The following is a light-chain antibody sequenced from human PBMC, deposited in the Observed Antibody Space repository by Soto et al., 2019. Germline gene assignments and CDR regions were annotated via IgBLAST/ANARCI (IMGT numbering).Light chain of an antibody. CDR1: QSVSSI. Sequence: EVLVTQSPATLSVSKGERATLSCRASQSVSSIFAWYQQKPGQAPRLLISDASNRATGIPARFSGSGSGTDFTLTISSLEPEDFAVYYCQQRSSWPPWTFGQGTKVDI. J-gene: IGKJ1*01. CDR3: QQRSSWPPWT. CDR2: DAS. V-gene: IGKV3-11*01.